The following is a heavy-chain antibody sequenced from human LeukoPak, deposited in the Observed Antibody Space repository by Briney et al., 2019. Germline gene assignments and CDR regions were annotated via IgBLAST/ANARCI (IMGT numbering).Heavy chain of an antibody. J-gene: IGHJ4*02. CDR3: ARAAARPAYDY. CDR2: IYYSGST. V-gene: IGHV4-31*03. Sequence: SETLSLTCTVSGGSISSGGYYWSWIRQHPGKGLEWIGYIYYSGSTYYNPSLKSRVTISVDTSKNQFSLKLSSATAADTAVYYCARAAARPAYDYWGQGTLVTVSS. CDR1: GGSISSGGYY. D-gene: IGHD6-6*01.